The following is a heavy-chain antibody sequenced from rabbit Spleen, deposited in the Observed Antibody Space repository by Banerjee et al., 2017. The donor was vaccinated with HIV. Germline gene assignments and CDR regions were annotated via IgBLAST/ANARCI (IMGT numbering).Heavy chain of an antibody. CDR1: GVSFSGSSY. V-gene: IGHV1S45*01. CDR3: ARDTSSSFSSYGMDL. Sequence: QEQLVESGGGLVQPEGSLTLTCIASGVSFSGSSYMCWVRQAPGKGLEWIACIDAGSSGFTYFASWAKGRFTIPKTSSTTVTLQMTSLTAADTATYFCARDTSSSFSSYGMDLWGQGTLVTVS. CDR2: IDAGSSGFT. J-gene: IGHJ6*01. D-gene: IGHD1-1*01.